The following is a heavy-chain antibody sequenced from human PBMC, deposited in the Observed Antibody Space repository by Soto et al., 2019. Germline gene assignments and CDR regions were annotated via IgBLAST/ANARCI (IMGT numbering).Heavy chain of an antibody. CDR1: GYTFTSYA. V-gene: IGHV7-4-1*01. D-gene: IGHD6-6*01. CDR3: ARDRRPLQYSRSHRYLEH. Sequence: APVKVSCKASGYTFTSYAMNWVRQAPGQGLEWMGWINTNTGNPTYAQGFTGRFVFSLDTSVSTAYLQICSLKAEDTAVYYCARDRRPLQYSRSHRYLEHWGQGTLVTVVS. J-gene: IGHJ1*01. CDR2: INTNTGNP.